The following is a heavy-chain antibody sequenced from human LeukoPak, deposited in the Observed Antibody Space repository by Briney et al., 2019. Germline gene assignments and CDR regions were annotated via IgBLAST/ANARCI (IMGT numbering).Heavy chain of an antibody. CDR1: GFSFSSYW. CDR3: ARDSVHGYYDSSGYSALFDC. D-gene: IGHD3-22*01. J-gene: IGHJ4*02. Sequence: GGSLRLSCAASGFSFSSYWMSWVRQAPGKGLEWVANVKEDGSEKYYVDSVKGRFTISRDNAKNSLYLQMNSLRAEDTAVYYCARDSVHGYYDSSGYSALFDCWGQGTLVTVSS. V-gene: IGHV3-7*01. CDR2: VKEDGSEK.